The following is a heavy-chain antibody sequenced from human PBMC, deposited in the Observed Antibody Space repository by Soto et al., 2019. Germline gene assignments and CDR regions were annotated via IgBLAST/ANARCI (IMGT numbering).Heavy chain of an antibody. J-gene: IGHJ4*02. CDR3: ARVYSGSYSDS. CDR2: ISYSGSA. V-gene: IGHV4-30-4*01. Sequence: PSETLSLTCTVSGGSISSGNYYWSWIRQPPGKGLEWIGFISYSGSAYYNPSLKSRVTISVDTSKNQFSLNLSFVTAADTAVYYCARVYSGSYSDSWGRGTLVTVSS. CDR1: GGSISSGNYY. D-gene: IGHD1-26*01.